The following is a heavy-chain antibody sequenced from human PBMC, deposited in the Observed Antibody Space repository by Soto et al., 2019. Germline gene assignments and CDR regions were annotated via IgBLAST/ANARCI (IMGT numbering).Heavy chain of an antibody. CDR2: IKQDGSER. CDR1: GFTFSSHW. D-gene: IGHD5-18*01. V-gene: IGHV3-7*01. J-gene: IGHJ4*02. CDR3: AREDTYGLYVDY. Sequence: EVHLVESGGGLVQPGGSQRLSCAASGFTFSSHWMTWVRQAPGKRLEWVANIKQDGSERYYVDSVKGRFSISRDNAENSLYLQMTGLRAEDTAVYYCAREDTYGLYVDYWGQGTLVTVSS.